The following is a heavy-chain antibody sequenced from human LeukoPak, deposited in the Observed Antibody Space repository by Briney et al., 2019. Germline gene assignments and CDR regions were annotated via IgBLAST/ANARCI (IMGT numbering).Heavy chain of an antibody. V-gene: IGHV4-39*07. CDR3: ASADLDWFIMDG. CDR1: RGSLSSSSYY. CDR2: IYHRRST. D-gene: IGHD3/OR15-3a*01. Sequence: SETLSLTCTVSRGSLSSSSYYCGWLRQPPGKGLEWLESIYHRRSTYYNPSLKHRVTISVDTSKNQYSLKLSSVTASDTAVYYCASADLDWFIMDGWGKGSTVTICS. J-gene: IGHJ6*03.